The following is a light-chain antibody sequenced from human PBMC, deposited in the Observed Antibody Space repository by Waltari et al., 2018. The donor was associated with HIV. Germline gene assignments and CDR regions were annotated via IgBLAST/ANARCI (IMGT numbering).Light chain of an antibody. V-gene: IGKV1-13*02. CDR1: QGISSA. J-gene: IGKJ2*01. CDR3: QHFNSYPPT. CDR2: EAS. Sequence: AIQLTQSPSSLSASVGDRVNITCRASQGISSALAWYQQKPGKAPKLLIYEASSLESGVPSRFSGSGSGTDFTLTISSLQPADFATYYCQHFNSYPPTFGQGTKLEIK.